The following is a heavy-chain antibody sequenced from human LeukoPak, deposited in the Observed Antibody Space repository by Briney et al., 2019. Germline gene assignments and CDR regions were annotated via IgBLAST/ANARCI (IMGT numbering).Heavy chain of an antibody. CDR3: AREHYDSSSYYSYFDY. V-gene: IGHV3-66*01. D-gene: IGHD3-22*01. J-gene: IGHJ4*02. CDR2: IYSGGST. Sequence: PGGSLRLSCAASGFTVSSNYMSWVRQAPGKGLEWVSVIYSGGSTYYADSVKGRFTISRDNSKNTLYLQMNSLRAEDTAVYYCAREHYDSSSYYSYFDYWGQGTLVTVSS. CDR1: GFTVSSNY.